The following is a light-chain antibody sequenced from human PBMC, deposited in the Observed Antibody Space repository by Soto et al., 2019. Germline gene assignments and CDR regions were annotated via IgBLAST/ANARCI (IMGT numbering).Light chain of an antibody. CDR2: KDS. Sequence: SYELTQAPSVSVSPGQTARIACSGDVLSDQYGYWYQQKPGQAPVLVMYKDSERPSGIPERFSGSSSGTTVTLTISGVQAEGEADYYCQSADSSGTYLYVFGTGTKLTVL. CDR3: QSADSSGTYLYV. V-gene: IGLV3-25*03. J-gene: IGLJ1*01. CDR1: VLSDQY.